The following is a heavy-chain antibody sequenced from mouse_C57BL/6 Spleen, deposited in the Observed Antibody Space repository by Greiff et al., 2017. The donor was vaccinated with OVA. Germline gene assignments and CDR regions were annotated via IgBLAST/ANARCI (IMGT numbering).Heavy chain of an antibody. CDR3: ARDNWDGDYYFDY. V-gene: IGHV1-85*01. D-gene: IGHD4-1*02. CDR1: GYTFTSYD. J-gene: IGHJ2*01. Sequence: VKLQESGPELVKPGASVKLSCKASGYTFTSYDINWVKQRPGQGLEWIGWIYPRDGSTKYNEKFKGKATLTVDTSSSTAYMELHSLTSEDSAVYFCARDNWDGDYYFDYWGQGTTLTVSS. CDR2: IYPRDGST.